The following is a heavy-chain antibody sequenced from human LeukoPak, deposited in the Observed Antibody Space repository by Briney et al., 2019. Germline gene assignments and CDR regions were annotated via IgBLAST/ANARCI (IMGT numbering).Heavy chain of an antibody. V-gene: IGHV1-18*01. CDR2: ITAYNGDT. CDR3: AKDQGWCSGGNCYPHY. D-gene: IGHD2-15*01. Sequence: ASVKVSCKASGYSFARYGITWVRQAPGQGLEWMGWITAYNGDTKSAQNFQGRLTMTTDASTSTANMELKSLRSDDTAVYYCAKDQGWCSGGNCYPHYWGQGTLVTVSS. CDR1: GYSFARYG. J-gene: IGHJ4*02.